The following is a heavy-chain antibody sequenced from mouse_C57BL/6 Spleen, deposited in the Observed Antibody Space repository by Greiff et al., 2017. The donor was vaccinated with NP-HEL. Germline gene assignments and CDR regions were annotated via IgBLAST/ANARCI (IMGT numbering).Heavy chain of an antibody. D-gene: IGHD1-1*01. J-gene: IGHJ3*01. CDR2: ISDGGSYT. V-gene: IGHV5-4*01. CDR3: ARDYYYGSSYGAGAY. Sequence: EVKLMESGGGLVKPGGSLKLSCAASGFTFSSYAMSWVRQTPEKRLEWVATISDGGSYTYYPDNVKGRFTISRDNAKNNLYLQMSHLKSEDTAMYYCARDYYYGSSYGAGAYWGQGTLVTVSA. CDR1: GFTFSSYA.